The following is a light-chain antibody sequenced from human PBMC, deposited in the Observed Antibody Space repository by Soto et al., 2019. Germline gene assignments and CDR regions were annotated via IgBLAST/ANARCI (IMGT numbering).Light chain of an antibody. CDR2: GSS. J-gene: IGKJ1*01. CDR1: QAIRND. Sequence: DLQMTQSPSSLSASVGDRVTITCRASQAIRNDVAWYQQKPGRAPKRLIYGSSTLQSGVPLRFSGSGSGTEFTLTVSSLQHEDFATYYCLQHNVFPRAFGQGTKVEI. V-gene: IGKV1-17*01. CDR3: LQHNVFPRA.